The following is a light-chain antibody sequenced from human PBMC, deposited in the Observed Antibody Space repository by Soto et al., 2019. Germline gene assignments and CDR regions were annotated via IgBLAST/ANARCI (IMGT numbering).Light chain of an antibody. CDR3: QQRET. J-gene: IGKJ1*01. CDR1: EGVSRE. V-gene: IGKV3-15*01. CDR2: GAS. Sequence: DIVMTQCTATLFVAPGERVTFSCRASEGVSRELSLYQHKPGQAPRLLISGASTVATGIPARFSGSRSGTEFTLTISSLQSEDCAIYYCQQRETFGQGT.